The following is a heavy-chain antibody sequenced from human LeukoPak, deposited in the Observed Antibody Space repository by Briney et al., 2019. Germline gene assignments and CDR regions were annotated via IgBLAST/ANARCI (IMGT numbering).Heavy chain of an antibody. Sequence: GGSLRLSCAASGFTFDDCAMHWVRQAPGKGLEWVSLISGDGGSTYYADSVKGRFTISRDNSKNSLYLQMNSLRTEDTSLYYCAKDYYYGMDVWGQGTTVTVSS. V-gene: IGHV3-43*02. CDR2: ISGDGGST. J-gene: IGHJ6*02. CDR3: AKDYYYGMDV. CDR1: GFTFDDCA.